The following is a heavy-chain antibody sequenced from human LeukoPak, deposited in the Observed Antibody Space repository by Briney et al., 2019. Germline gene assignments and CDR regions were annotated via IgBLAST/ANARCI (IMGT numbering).Heavy chain of an antibody. V-gene: IGHV4-39*01. CDR2: INYSGTT. CDR3: AMTYSYTSGGYDY. D-gene: IGHD5-18*01. CDR1: GGSISGSSYH. Sequence: PSETLSLTCTVSGGSISGSSYHWGWIRQSPGKGLEWIGSINYSGTTYYNPSLKSRVTISVDTSKNQFSLKVSSVTAADTAVYYCAMTYSYTSGGYDYWGQGTLVTVSS. J-gene: IGHJ4*02.